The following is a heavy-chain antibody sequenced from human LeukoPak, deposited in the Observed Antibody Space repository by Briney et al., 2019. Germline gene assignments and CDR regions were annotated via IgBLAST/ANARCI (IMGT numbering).Heavy chain of an antibody. Sequence: SETLSLTXTVSGGSISSYYWSWIRQPPGTGLEWIGYIYYSGSTNYNPSLKSRVTISVDTSKNQFSLKLSSVTAADTAVYFCARGQGWYYYMDVWGKGTTVTVSS. J-gene: IGHJ6*03. V-gene: IGHV4-59*01. CDR2: IYYSGST. CDR1: GGSISSYY. CDR3: ARGQGWYYYMDV.